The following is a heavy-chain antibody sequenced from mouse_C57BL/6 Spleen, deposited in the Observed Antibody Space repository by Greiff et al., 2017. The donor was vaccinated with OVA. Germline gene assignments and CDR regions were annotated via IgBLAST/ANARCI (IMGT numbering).Heavy chain of an antibody. J-gene: IGHJ2*01. D-gene: IGHD3-2*02. CDR1: GYTFTDYY. CDR2: IYPGSGNT. Sequence: VQLQQSGAELVRPGASVKLSCKASGYTFTDYYINWVKQRPGQGLEWIARIYPGSGNTYYNEKFKGKATLTAEKSSSTAYMQLSSLTSEDSAVYFCALTAQSYYFDYWGQGTTLTVSS. CDR3: ALTAQSYYFDY. V-gene: IGHV1-76*01.